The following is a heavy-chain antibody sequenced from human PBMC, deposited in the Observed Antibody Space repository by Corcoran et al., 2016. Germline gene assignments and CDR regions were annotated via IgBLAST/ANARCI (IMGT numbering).Heavy chain of an antibody. V-gene: IGHV4-34*01. CDR2: INHSGST. J-gene: IGHJ4*02. D-gene: IGHD5-18*01. Sequence: QVQLQQWGAGLLKPSETLSLTCAVYGGSFSGYYWSWIRQPPGKGLEWIGEINHSGSTNYNPSLKSRVTISVDTSKNQFSLKLSSVTAADTAVYYCARGKRGYSYGYGIDYWGQGTLVTGSS. CDR1: GGSFSGYY. CDR3: ARGKRGYSYGYGIDY.